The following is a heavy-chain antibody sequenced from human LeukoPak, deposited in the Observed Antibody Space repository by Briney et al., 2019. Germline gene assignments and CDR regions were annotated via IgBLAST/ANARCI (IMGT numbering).Heavy chain of an antibody. Sequence: PGGSLRLSCAASGVTLSSYSMNWVRQAPGKGLEWVSSISSCSSYIYYADSVKGRFTISRDNAKNSLYLQMNSLRAEDTAVYYCARGGDYYDSSGYYYKFLDYWGQGPLVTVSS. J-gene: IGHJ4*02. V-gene: IGHV3-21*01. CDR3: ARGGDYYDSSGYYYKFLDY. CDR2: ISSCSSYI. CDR1: GVTLSSYS. D-gene: IGHD3-22*01.